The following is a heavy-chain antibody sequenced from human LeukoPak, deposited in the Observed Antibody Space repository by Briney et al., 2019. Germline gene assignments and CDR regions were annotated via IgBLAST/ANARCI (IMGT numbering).Heavy chain of an antibody. V-gene: IGHV3-21*01. CDR2: ISTSSSYI. CDR3: ARNRGDPSYFDY. J-gene: IGHJ4*02. D-gene: IGHD4-17*01. CDR1: GFTFNGYS. Sequence: PGGSLRLSCTASGFTFNGYSMNWVRQAPGKGLEWVSSISTSSSYIYYADSVKGRFTISRNNPKNSLYLQMNGLRAEDTAVYYCARNRGDPSYFDYWGQGTLVTVSS.